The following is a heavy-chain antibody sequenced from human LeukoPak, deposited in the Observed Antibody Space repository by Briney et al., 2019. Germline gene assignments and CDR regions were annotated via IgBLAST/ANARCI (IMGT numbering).Heavy chain of an antibody. V-gene: IGHV4-30-4*01. CDR1: GGSISSGDYY. D-gene: IGHD5-24*01. CDR3: ARASSRDGYNPNYFDY. J-gene: IGHJ4*02. Sequence: SQTLSLTCTVSGGSISSGDYYWSWIRQPPGKGLEWIGYIYYSGSTYYNPSLKSRVTISVDTSKNQFSLKQSSVTAADTAVYYCARASSRDGYNPNYFDYWGQGTLVTVSS. CDR2: IYYSGST.